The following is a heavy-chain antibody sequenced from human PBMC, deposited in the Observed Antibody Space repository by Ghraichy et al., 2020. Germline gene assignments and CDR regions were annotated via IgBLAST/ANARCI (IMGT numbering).Heavy chain of an antibody. CDR3: ARLSNHPVYCDGDCYIPH. D-gene: IGHD2-21*02. V-gene: IGHV4-39*01. Sequence: SETLSLTCTVSGGSISSSSYYWGWIRQPPGKGLEWIGSIYYSGSTYYNPSLKSRVTISEDTSKNQFSLRLSSVTAADTAVYYCARLSNHPVYCDGDCYIPHWGQGTLVTVSS. CDR1: GGSISSSSYY. J-gene: IGHJ4*02. CDR2: IYYSGST.